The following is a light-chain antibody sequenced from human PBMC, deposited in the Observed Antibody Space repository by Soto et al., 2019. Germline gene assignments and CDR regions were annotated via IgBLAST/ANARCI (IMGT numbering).Light chain of an antibody. J-gene: IGKJ3*01. Sequence: EIVLTQSPGTLSLSPGERATLSCRASQSVSSNYLAWYQQKHGQAPRRLIYGASSRATGIPDRFSGSASGTDFTLTISRLEPEDFAVYYCQQYGNSPFTFGPGTKVDI. V-gene: IGKV3-20*01. CDR1: QSVSSNY. CDR2: GAS. CDR3: QQYGNSPFT.